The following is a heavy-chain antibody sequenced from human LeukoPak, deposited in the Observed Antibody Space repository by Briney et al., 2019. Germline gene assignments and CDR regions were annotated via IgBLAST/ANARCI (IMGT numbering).Heavy chain of an antibody. J-gene: IGHJ6*04. V-gene: IGHV3-21*01. Sequence: PGGSLRLSCAASGFTFSSYSMNWVRQAPGKGLEWVSSINSSSSYIYYADSVKGRFTISRDNAKNSLYLQMNSLRAEDTAVYYCAREADIVVVPASDVWGKGTTVTVSS. CDR1: GFTFSSYS. CDR3: AREADIVVVPASDV. CDR2: INSSSSYI. D-gene: IGHD2-2*01.